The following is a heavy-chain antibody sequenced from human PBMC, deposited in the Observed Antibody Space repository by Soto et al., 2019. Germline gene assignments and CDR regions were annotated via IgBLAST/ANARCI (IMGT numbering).Heavy chain of an antibody. Sequence: EVQLLESGGGLVQPGGSLRLSCAASGFSFSSYAMSWVRQAPGKGLEWGSGIRGSGGSTYYADSVKGRFTISRDNSKNTLYLQMNSLRAEDTAVYYCAKSKAHSSGWYYFDYWGQGTLVTVSS. CDR1: GFSFSSYA. V-gene: IGHV3-23*01. CDR2: IRGSGGST. D-gene: IGHD6-19*01. CDR3: AKSKAHSSGWYYFDY. J-gene: IGHJ4*02.